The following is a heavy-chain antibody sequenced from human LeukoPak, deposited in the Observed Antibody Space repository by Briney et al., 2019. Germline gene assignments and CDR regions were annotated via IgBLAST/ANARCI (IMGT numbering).Heavy chain of an antibody. J-gene: IGHJ4*02. CDR1: GFTFSSYW. Sequence: GGSLRLSCAASGFTFSSYWMSWVRQAPGKGLEWVANIKQDGSEKYYVDSVKGRFTISRDNAKNSLYPQMNSLRAEDTAVYYCARDWARWLQSLGYWGQGTLVTVSS. V-gene: IGHV3-7*01. CDR3: ARDWARWLQSLGY. D-gene: IGHD5-24*01. CDR2: IKQDGSEK.